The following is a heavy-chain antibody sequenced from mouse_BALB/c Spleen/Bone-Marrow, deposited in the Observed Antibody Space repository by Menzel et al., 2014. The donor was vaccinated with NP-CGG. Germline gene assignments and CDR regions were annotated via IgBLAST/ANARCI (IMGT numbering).Heavy chain of an antibody. Sequence: VQLQQSGAELVRPGASVKLSCKASGYTFTSYWINWVKQRPGQGLEWIGNIYPSDSYTNYNQKFKDKATLTVDKSSSTAYMQLSSPTSEDSAVYYCTRRGTGNAMDCWGQGTSVTVSS. CDR3: TRRGTGNAMDC. J-gene: IGHJ4*01. CDR1: GYTFTSYW. V-gene: IGHV1-69*02. D-gene: IGHD3-3*01. CDR2: IYPSDSYT.